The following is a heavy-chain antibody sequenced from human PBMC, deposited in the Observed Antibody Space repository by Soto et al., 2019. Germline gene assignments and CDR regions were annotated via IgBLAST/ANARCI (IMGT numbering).Heavy chain of an antibody. D-gene: IGHD6-19*01. CDR1: GFTFSSYA. CDR2: ISGSGGST. V-gene: IGHV3-23*01. J-gene: IGHJ6*02. CDR3: AKARTGIAVADYYYYGMDV. Sequence: GGSLRLSCAASGFTFSSYAMSWVRQAPGKGLEWVSAISGSGGSTYYADSVKGRFTISGDNSKNTLYLQMNSLRAEDTAVYYCAKARTGIAVADYYYYGMDVWGQGTTVTVSS.